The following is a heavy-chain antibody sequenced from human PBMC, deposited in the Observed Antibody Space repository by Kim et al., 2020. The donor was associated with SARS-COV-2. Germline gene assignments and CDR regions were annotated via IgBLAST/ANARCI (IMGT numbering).Heavy chain of an antibody. CDR3: AKDQAMVRGVIGYYYYYGMDV. CDR1: GFTFSSYA. Sequence: GGSLRLSCAASGFTFSSYAMSWVRQAPGKGLEWVSAISGSGGSTYYADSVKGRFTISRDNSKNTLYLQMNSLRAEDTAVYYCAKDQAMVRGVIGYYYYYGMDVWGQGTTGTVSS. J-gene: IGHJ6*02. V-gene: IGHV3-23*01. CDR2: ISGSGGST. D-gene: IGHD3-10*01.